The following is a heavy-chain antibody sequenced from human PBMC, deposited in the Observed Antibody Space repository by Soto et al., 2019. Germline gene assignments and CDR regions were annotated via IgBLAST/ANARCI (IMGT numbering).Heavy chain of an antibody. CDR2: ISAAGDP. V-gene: IGHV3-13*05. CDR3: ARTDRDFYGLDF. J-gene: IGHJ6*02. Sequence: ESGGGLVQPGGSLRLSCEASGFTFRNYDMHWVRQGTGKGLEWVSGISAAGDPDYADSVEGRFTISRENAQNSFFLQMNSLRVGDTDVYYCARTDRDFYGLDFWGQGTRVIVSS. CDR1: GFTFRNYD.